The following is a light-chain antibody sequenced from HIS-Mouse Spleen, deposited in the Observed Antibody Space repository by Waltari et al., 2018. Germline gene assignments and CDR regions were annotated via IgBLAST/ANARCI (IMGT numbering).Light chain of an antibody. CDR1: QGISSY. CDR2: AAS. V-gene: IGKV1-9*01. CDR3: QQLNSYPPT. Sequence: DIQLTPSPSFLSASVGDRVTIPCRASQGISSYLAWYQQKPGKAPKLLIYAASTLQSGVPSRFSGSGSGTEFTLTISSLQPEDFATYYCQQLNSYPPTFGQGTKVEIK. J-gene: IGKJ1*01.